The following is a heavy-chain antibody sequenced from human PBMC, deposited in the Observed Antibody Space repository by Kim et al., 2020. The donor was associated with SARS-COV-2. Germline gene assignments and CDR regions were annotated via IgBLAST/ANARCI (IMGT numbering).Heavy chain of an antibody. CDR3: AREPYYYDSSGYYYYYGMDV. CDR2: IWYDRSNK. D-gene: IGHD3-22*01. CDR1: GFTFSSYG. V-gene: IGHV3-33*01. Sequence: GGSLRLSCAASGFTFSSYGMHWVRQAPGKGLEWVAVIWYDRSNKYYADSVKGRFTISRDNSKNTLYLQMNSLRAEDTAVYYCAREPYYYDSSGYYYYYGMDVWGQGTTVTVSS. J-gene: IGHJ6*02.